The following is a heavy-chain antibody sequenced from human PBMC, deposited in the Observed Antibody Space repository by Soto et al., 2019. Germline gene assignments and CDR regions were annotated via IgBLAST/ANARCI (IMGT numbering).Heavy chain of an antibody. CDR3: ARDGSSGRYGNY. Sequence: GASVKVSCKASGGTFSSYAISWVRQAPGQGLEWMGGIIPIFGTANYAQKFQGRVTITADESTSTAYMELSSLRSEDTAVYYCARDGSSGRYGNYWGQGTLVTVSS. D-gene: IGHD6-19*01. J-gene: IGHJ4*02. CDR2: IIPIFGTA. V-gene: IGHV1-69*13. CDR1: GGTFSSYA.